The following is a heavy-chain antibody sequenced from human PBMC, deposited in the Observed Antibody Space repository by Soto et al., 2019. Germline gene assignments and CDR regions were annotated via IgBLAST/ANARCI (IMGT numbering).Heavy chain of an antibody. V-gene: IGHV7-4-1*02. CDR2: INTNTGNP. CDR3: ARSTAHYDFWSGYYFFAFDI. D-gene: IGHD3-3*01. CDR1: GYTFTSYA. Sequence: ASVKVSCKASGYTFTSYAMNWVRQAPGQGLEWMGWINTNTGNPTYAQGFTGRFVFSLDTSVSTAYLQISSLKAEDTAVYYCARSTAHYDFWSGYYFFAFDIWGQGTMVTVSS. J-gene: IGHJ3*02.